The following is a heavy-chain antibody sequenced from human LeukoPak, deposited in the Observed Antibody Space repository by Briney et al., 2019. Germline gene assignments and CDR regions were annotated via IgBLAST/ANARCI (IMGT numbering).Heavy chain of an antibody. CDR1: GGSISSYY. CDR2: IYYSGST. J-gene: IGHJ3*02. CDR3: ARHNMAKYSGSFDAFDI. D-gene: IGHD1-26*01. Sequence: SETLSLTCTVSGGSISSYYWSWIRQPPGKGLEWIGYIYYSGSTNYNPSLKSRVTISVDTSKNQLSLKLSSVTAADTAVYYCARHNMAKYSGSFDAFDIWGQGTMVTVSS. V-gene: IGHV4-59*08.